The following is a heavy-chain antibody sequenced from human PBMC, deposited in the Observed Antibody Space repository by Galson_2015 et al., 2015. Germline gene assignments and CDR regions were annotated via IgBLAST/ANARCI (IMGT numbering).Heavy chain of an antibody. V-gene: IGHV4-38-2*01. CDR3: AVIKGEYSGYDYRDERVDYYYMDV. J-gene: IGHJ6*03. D-gene: IGHD5-12*01. CDR2: IYHSGST. Sequence: TLSLTCAVSGYSISSGYYWGWIRQPPGKGLEWIGSIYHSGSTYYDPSLKSRVTISVDTSKNQFSLKLSSVTAADTAVYYCAVIKGEYSGYDYRDERVDYYYMDVWGKGTTVTVSS. CDR1: GYSISSGYY.